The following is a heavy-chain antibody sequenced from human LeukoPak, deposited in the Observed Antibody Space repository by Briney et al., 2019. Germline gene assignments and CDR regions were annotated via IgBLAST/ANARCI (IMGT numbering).Heavy chain of an antibody. CDR2: ISSSGSTI. D-gene: IGHD3-22*01. J-gene: IGHJ4*02. CDR3: ARGKYYYDSSGYYAPDY. V-gene: IGHV3-11*01. Sequence: GGSLRLSCAASGFTFSDYYMSWIRQAPGKGLEWVSYISSSGSTIYYADSVKGRFTISRDNAKNSLYQQMNSLRAEDTAVYYCARGKYYYDSSGYYAPDYWGQGTLVTVSS. CDR1: GFTFSDYY.